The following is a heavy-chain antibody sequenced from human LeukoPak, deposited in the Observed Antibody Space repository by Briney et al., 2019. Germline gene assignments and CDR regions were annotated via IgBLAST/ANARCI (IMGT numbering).Heavy chain of an antibody. V-gene: IGHV4-4*09. J-gene: IGHJ5*02. CDR2: TFTSGGT. D-gene: IGHD2-2*01. CDR1: GGSMSPYY. CDR3: ATLRGYCSGTSRLAGEFDL. Sequence: SETLSLTCTVSGGSMSPYYWSWIRQTPGKGLEWIGYTFTSGGTNYNPSLKSRVTISVNTSKNQFSLKLSSVTAADTAVYYCATLRGYCSGTSRLAGEFDLWGQGTLVSVSS.